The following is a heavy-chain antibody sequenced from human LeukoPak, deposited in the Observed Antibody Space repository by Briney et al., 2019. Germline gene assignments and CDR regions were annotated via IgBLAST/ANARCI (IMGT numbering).Heavy chain of an antibody. CDR1: GYTFTGYY. J-gene: IGHJ4*02. Sequence: ASVKVSCRASGYTFTGYYMHWVRQAPGQGLEWMGWINPNSGGTNYAQKFQGRVTMTRDTSISTAYMELSRLRSDDTAVYYCARVPRIAAARPYFDYWGQGTLVTVSS. D-gene: IGHD6-13*01. CDR2: INPNSGGT. V-gene: IGHV1-2*02. CDR3: ARVPRIAAARPYFDY.